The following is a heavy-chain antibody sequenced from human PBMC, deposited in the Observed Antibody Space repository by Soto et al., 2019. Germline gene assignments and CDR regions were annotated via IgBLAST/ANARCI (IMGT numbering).Heavy chain of an antibody. CDR1: GFTFSSYS. CDR2: ISSSSSTI. J-gene: IGHJ4*02. Sequence: GGSLRLSCAASGFTFSSYSMNWVRQAPGKGLEWVSYISSSSSTIYYADSVKGRFTISRDNAKNSLYLQMNSLRDEDTAVYYCAGEEDIVLVPAARLDYWGQGTLVTVSS. D-gene: IGHD2-2*01. V-gene: IGHV3-48*02. CDR3: AGEEDIVLVPAARLDY.